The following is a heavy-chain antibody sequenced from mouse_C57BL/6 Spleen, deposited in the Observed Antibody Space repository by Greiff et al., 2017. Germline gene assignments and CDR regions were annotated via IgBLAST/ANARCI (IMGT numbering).Heavy chain of an antibody. CDR3: VVYYSNYYTFAY. V-gene: IGHV1-54*01. J-gene: IGHJ3*01. Sequence: QVQLQQSGAELVRPGTSVKVSCKASGYAFTNYLIEWVKQRPGQGLEWIGVINPGSGGTNYNEKFKGKATLTADKSSSTAYMQLSSLTSEDSAVYFCVVYYSNYYTFAYWGQGTLVTVSA. CDR1: GYAFTNYL. D-gene: IGHD2-5*01. CDR2: INPGSGGT.